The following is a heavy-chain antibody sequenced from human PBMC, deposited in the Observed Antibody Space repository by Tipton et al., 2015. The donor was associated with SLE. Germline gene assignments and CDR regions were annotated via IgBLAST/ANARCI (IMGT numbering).Heavy chain of an antibody. V-gene: IGHV3-30*04. Sequence: SLRLSCAASGFTFSSYAMHWVRQAPGKGLEWVAVISYDGSNKYYADSVKGRFTISRDNSKNTLYLQMNSLRAEDTAVYYCAKAGGIAVAGIDYWGQGTLVTVSS. D-gene: IGHD6-19*01. CDR2: ISYDGSNK. J-gene: IGHJ4*02. CDR3: AKAGGIAVAGIDY. CDR1: GFTFSSYA.